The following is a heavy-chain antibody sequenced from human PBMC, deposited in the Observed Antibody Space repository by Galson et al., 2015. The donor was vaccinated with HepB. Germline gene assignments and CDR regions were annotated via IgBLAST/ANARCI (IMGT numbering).Heavy chain of an antibody. CDR1: GFTFSSYG. V-gene: IGHV3-33*06. CDR3: AKDSAPGSHHKGWFDP. D-gene: IGHD3-10*01. J-gene: IGHJ5*02. Sequence: SLRLSCAASGFTFSSYGMHWVRQAPGKGLEWVAVIWYDGSNKYYADSVKGRFTISRDNSKNTLYLQMNSLRAEDTAVYYCAKDSAPGSHHKGWFDPWGQGTLVTVSS. CDR2: IWYDGSNK.